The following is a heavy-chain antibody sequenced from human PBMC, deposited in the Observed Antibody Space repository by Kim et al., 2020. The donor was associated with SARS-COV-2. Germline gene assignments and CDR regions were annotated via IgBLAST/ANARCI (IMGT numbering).Heavy chain of an antibody. Sequence: SGPTLVNPTQTLTLTCTFSGFSLSTSGMCVSWIRQPPGKALEWLALIDWDDDKYYSTSLKTMLTISKDTSKNQVVLTMTNMDPVDTATYYCAQRDDSSGYYDSWGQGTLVTVSS. D-gene: IGHD3-22*01. CDR1: GFSLSTSGMC. CDR3: AQRDDSSGYYDS. CDR2: IDWDDDK. J-gene: IGHJ5*01. V-gene: IGHV2-70*01.